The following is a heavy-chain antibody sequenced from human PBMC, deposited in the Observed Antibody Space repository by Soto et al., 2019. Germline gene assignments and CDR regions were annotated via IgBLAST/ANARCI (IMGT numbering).Heavy chain of an antibody. CDR3: AKGRGQNWNVDY. V-gene: IGHV3-23*01. J-gene: IGHJ4*02. CDR1: GFTFSSYA. Sequence: EVQLLESGGGSVQPGGSLRLSCAASGFTFSSYAMHWVRRPPGKGLEWVSSISGSGGTAYYADSVKGRFSISRDSLVNTLYLQVNSLRAADTAVYYCAKGRGQNWNVDYWGQGTLVTVSP. D-gene: IGHD1-1*01. CDR2: ISGSGGTA.